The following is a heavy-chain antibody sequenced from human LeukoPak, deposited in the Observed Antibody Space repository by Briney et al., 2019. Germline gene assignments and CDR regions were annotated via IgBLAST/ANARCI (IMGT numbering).Heavy chain of an antibody. D-gene: IGHD6-19*01. CDR2: INPNSGGT. CDR3: AGEWAVAGYYYYMDV. V-gene: IGHV1-2*02. Sequence: ASVKVSCKASGYTFTGYYMHWVRQAPGQGLEWMGWINPNSGGTNYAQKFQGRVTMTRDTSISTAYMELSRLRSDDTAVYYCAGEWAVAGYYYYMDVWGKGTTVTVSS. CDR1: GYTFTGYY. J-gene: IGHJ6*03.